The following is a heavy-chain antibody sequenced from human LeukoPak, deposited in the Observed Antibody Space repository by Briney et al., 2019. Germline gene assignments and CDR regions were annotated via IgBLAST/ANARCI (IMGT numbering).Heavy chain of an antibody. CDR3: AAEGRPTVVTFRKGAVDL. D-gene: IGHD4-23*01. V-gene: IGHV1-58*01. CDR2: IVVGSGNT. Sequence: GTSVKVSCKASGFTFTSSAVQWVRQARGQRLEWIGWIVVGSGNTNYAQKFQERVTITRDMSTSTVYMELSSLRSEDTAVYYRAAEGRPTVVTFRKGAVDLWGQGTMVTVSS. J-gene: IGHJ3*01. CDR1: GFTFTSSA.